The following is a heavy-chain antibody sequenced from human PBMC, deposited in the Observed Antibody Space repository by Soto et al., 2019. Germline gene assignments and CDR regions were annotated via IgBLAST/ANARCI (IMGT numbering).Heavy chain of an antibody. CDR1: GFNFSSYA. J-gene: IGHJ4*02. Sequence: PGGSLRLSCAASGFNFSSYAMTWVRQAPGKGLEWASSIIGSGDRTYYADSVKGRFTISRDNSKSTLYLQMNSLRAEDTAVYYCATSHRIDYGGKYQSDYWGQGTLVTVSS. D-gene: IGHD4-17*01. CDR2: IIGSGDRT. CDR3: ATSHRIDYGGKYQSDY. V-gene: IGHV3-23*01.